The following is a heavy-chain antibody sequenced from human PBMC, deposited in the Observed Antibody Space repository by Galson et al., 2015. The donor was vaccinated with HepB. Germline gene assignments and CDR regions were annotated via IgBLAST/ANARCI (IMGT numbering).Heavy chain of an antibody. D-gene: IGHD6-13*01. CDR2: INKDGSET. CDR3: ARGISVAAALGY. J-gene: IGHJ4*02. V-gene: IGHV3-7*03. Sequence: SLRLSCAASGFTFTSFWMNWVRLAPGKGPEWVAHINKDGSETYYVDSVKGRFTISRDNAKNSLILQMNSLRAEDTAVYYCARGISVAAALGYWFPGSLGTASS. CDR1: GFTFTSFW.